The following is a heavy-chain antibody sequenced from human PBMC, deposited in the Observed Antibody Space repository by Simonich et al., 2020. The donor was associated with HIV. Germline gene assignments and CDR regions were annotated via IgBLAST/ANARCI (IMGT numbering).Heavy chain of an antibody. CDR1: GFTFSSYE. CDR2: ISRRGSTI. D-gene: IGHD5-12*01. CDR3: ARDSRLGWLQFRDAFDI. V-gene: IGHV3-48*03. J-gene: IGHJ3*02. Sequence: EVQLVESGGGLVQPGGSLRLSCTASGFTFSSYEMNWVRQAPGRGLEWVAYISRRGSTIYYADSVKGRFTISRDNAKNSLYLQMNSLRAEDTAVYYCARDSRLGWLQFRDAFDIWGQGTMVTVSS.